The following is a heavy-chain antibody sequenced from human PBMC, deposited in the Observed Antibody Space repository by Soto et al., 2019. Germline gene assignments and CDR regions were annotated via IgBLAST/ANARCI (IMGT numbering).Heavy chain of an antibody. CDR2: TRNKANSYTT. CDR1: GFTFSDHY. D-gene: IGHD5-12*01. V-gene: IGHV3-72*01. J-gene: IGHJ4*02. Sequence: GGSLRLSCAASGFTFSDHYMDWVRQAPGKGLEWVGRTRNKANSYTTEYAASVRGRFTISRDDSKNSLYLQMNSLKTEDTAIYYCTRDRNAYEFDYWGQGTLVTVSS. CDR3: TRDRNAYEFDY.